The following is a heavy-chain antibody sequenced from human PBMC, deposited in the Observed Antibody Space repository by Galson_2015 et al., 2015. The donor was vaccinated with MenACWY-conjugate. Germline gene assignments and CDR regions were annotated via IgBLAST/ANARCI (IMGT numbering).Heavy chain of an antibody. Sequence: SVKVSCKASGGTFSSYVISWVRQAPGQGLEWMGGIIPMFGIAKYAQKFQGRVTITADESTSTAYMELSSLRSEDTAVYYCTRGGVGTTPIWGQGTLVTVSS. J-gene: IGHJ4*02. CDR1: GGTFSSYV. CDR2: IIPMFGIA. V-gene: IGHV1-69*13. D-gene: IGHD1-26*01. CDR3: TRGGVGTTPI.